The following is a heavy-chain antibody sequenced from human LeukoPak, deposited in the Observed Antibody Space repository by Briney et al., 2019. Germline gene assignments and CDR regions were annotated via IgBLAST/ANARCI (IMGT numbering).Heavy chain of an antibody. Sequence: ASVKVSCKASGYTLTGYYMHWLRQAPGQGLEWMGWINPNSGGTNYAQKFQGRVTMTRDTSISTAYMELSRLRSDDTAVYYCARDYGYCSGGSCYSFLDYWGQGTLVTVSS. CDR2: INPNSGGT. CDR3: ARDYGYCSGGSCYSFLDY. V-gene: IGHV1-2*02. J-gene: IGHJ4*02. D-gene: IGHD2-15*01. CDR1: GYTLTGYY.